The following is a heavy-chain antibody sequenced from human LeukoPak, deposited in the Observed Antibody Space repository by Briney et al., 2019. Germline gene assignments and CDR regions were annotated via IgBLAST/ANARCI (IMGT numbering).Heavy chain of an antibody. V-gene: IGHV3-30*03. CDR2: ISYDGSNK. CDR3: ARGGIVVVPAALDI. D-gene: IGHD2-2*01. CDR1: GFTFSSYG. Sequence: GGSLRLSCAASGFTFSSYGMHWVRQAPGKGLEWVAVISYDGSNKYYADSVKGRFTISRDNSKNTLYLQMSSLRAEDTAVYYCARGGIVVVPAALDIWGQGTMVTVSS. J-gene: IGHJ3*02.